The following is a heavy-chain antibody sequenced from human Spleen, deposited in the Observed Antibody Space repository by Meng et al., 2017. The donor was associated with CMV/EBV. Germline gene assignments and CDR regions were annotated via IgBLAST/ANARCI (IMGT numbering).Heavy chain of an antibody. V-gene: IGHV3-23*01. CDR2: ITATSGST. CDR1: RFTFSNFA. J-gene: IGHJ4*02. Sequence: GGSLRLSCAASRFTFSNFAMSWVRQAPGKGLEWVSAITATSGSTYHADSVKGRFTISRDNSKNTLYLQMNSLRAEDTAIYYCAKAFSSSWYREYYDFWGQGTLVTVSS. CDR3: AKAFSSSWYREYYDF. D-gene: IGHD6-13*01.